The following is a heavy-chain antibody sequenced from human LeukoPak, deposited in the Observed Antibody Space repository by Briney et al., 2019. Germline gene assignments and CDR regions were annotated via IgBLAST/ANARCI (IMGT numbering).Heavy chain of an antibody. CDR2: IYYSGST. J-gene: IGHJ6*03. Sequence: PSETLSLTCTVSGGSISSYYWSWIRQPPGKGLEWIGYIYYSGSTNYNPSLKSRVTMSVDTSKNQFSLKLSSVTAADTAVYYCARHTASYYYYYMDVWGKGTTVTVSS. V-gene: IGHV4-59*12. CDR3: ARHTASYYYYYMDV. CDR1: GGSISSYY. D-gene: IGHD2-21*01.